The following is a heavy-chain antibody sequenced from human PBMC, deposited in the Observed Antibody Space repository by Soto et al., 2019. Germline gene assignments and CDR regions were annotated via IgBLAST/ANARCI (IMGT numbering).Heavy chain of an antibody. Sequence: QLQLQESGPGLVKSSETLSLTCTVSGGSISSSSYYWGWIRQPPGKGLEWIGSIYYSGSTYFNSSLASQVPISVDTSQTQCSLERCSGTAADTAVYYCARHLRKGSSVIRGVDCWGQGTLVSVSS. CDR3: ARHLRKGSSVIRGVDC. D-gene: IGHD3-10*01. J-gene: IGHJ4*02. CDR2: IYYSGST. CDR1: GGSISSSSYY. V-gene: IGHV4-39*01.